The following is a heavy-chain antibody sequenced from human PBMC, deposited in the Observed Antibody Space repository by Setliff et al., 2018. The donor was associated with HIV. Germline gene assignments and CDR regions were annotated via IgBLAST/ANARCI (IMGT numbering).Heavy chain of an antibody. D-gene: IGHD6-6*01. J-gene: IGHJ5*02. CDR3: ARGTQLVWGRWFDP. CDR2: FHHSGSP. CDR1: GDSISNYH. Sequence: PSETLSLTCTVSGDSISNYHWSWIRQPPGKRLEFIGFFHHSGSPIYNPSLVSRVNISVDTSKKQFSLRLSSVTAADTAVYYCARGTQLVWGRWFDPWGQGTLVTVSS. V-gene: IGHV4-59*12.